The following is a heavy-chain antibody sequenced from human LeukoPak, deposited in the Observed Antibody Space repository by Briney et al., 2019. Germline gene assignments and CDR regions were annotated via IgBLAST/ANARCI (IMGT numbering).Heavy chain of an antibody. Sequence: AGGSLRLSCAASGFTFSSYAMHWVRQAPGKGLEWVAVISYDGSNKYYADSVKGRFTISRDNSKNTLYLQMNSLRAEDRAVYYCARAGYSSGAGWFDPWGQGTLVTVSS. J-gene: IGHJ5*02. V-gene: IGHV3-30*04. CDR3: ARAGYSSGAGWFDP. D-gene: IGHD6-19*01. CDR1: GFTFSSYA. CDR2: ISYDGSNK.